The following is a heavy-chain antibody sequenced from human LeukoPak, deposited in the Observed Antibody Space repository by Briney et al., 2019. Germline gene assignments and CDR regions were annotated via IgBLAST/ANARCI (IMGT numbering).Heavy chain of an antibody. J-gene: IGHJ4*01. CDR3: ARGRRLTAFDY. V-gene: IGHV4-30-4*01. CDR2: IYYSGST. Sequence: PSETLSLTCTVSGGSISGGDNYWSWSRQPPGKGLEWIGYIYYSGSTYYNPSLKSRVTISVDTSKNQFSLKLSSVTAADTAVYYCARGRRLTAFDYWVHGTLVTVSS. D-gene: IGHD6-19*01. CDR1: GGSISGGDNY.